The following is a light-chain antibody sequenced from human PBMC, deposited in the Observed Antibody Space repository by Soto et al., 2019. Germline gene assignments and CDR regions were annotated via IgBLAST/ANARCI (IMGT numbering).Light chain of an antibody. V-gene: IGKV1-5*03. J-gene: IGKJ1*01. CDR2: EAS. CDR1: QSISDS. CDR3: QQYNGYWT. Sequence: DIQMTQSPSTLSASVGDRVTITCRASQSISDSLAWYQQKPGKAPKLLIYEASNLKSGVPSRFSGSGSGTEYTLTISSLQPDDFASYYCQQYNGYWTFDQGTKVEIK.